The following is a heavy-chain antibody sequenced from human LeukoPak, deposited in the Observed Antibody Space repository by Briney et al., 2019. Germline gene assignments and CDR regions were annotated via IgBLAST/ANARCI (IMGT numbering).Heavy chain of an antibody. CDR3: AREKSITIFGANNYFDY. J-gene: IGHJ4*02. D-gene: IGHD3-3*01. Sequence: ASVKVSYKASGYTFTSYYMHWVRQAPGQGLEWMGIINPSGGSTSYAQKFQGRVTMTRDTSTSTVYMELSSLRSEDTAVYYCAREKSITIFGANNYFDYWGQGTLVTVSS. V-gene: IGHV1-46*01. CDR2: INPSGGST. CDR1: GYTFTSYY.